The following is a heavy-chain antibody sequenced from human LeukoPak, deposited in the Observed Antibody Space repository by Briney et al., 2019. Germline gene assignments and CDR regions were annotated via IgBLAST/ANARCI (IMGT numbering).Heavy chain of an antibody. J-gene: IGHJ3*02. Sequence: ASVKVSCNVSGYALSELSMHWVRQAPGEGLEWMGGFDPEDAEKIYAQKFQGRVTMTEDTSTDTAYMELSSLRSEDTAVYYCATWDISGAYRAFHIWGQGTVVTVSS. CDR2: FDPEDAEK. CDR1: GYALSELS. D-gene: IGHD1-26*01. V-gene: IGHV1-24*01. CDR3: ATWDISGAYRAFHI.